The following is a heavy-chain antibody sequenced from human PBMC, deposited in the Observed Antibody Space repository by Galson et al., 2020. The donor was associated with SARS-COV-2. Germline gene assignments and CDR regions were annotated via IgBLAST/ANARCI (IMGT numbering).Heavy chain of an antibody. V-gene: IGHV4-39*01. J-gene: IGHJ5*02. Sequence: SETLSLTCTVSGGSISSSSYYWGWIRQPPGKGLEWIGSIYYSGSTYYNPSLKSRVTISVDTSKNQFSLKLSSVTAADTAVYYSAREQQLVPGWFDPWGQGTLVTVSS. CDR2: IYYSGST. CDR3: AREQQLVPGWFDP. CDR1: GGSISSSSYY. D-gene: IGHD6-13*01.